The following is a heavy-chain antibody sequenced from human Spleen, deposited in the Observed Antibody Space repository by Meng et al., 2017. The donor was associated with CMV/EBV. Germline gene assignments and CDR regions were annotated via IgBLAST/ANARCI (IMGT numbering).Heavy chain of an antibody. CDR1: GFTFSSYV. CDR3: ARDYEDCSGGSCIYYYYYGMDV. D-gene: IGHD2-15*01. CDR2: ISSSSGYI. V-gene: IGHV3-21*01. J-gene: IGHJ6*02. Sequence: RGSLRLSCAASGFTFSSYVMNWVRQAPGKGLEWVSSISSSSGYIHYADSVKGRFTISRDNAKNSLYLQMNSLRAEDTAVYYCARDYEDCSGGSCIYYYYYGMDVWGQGTTVTVSS.